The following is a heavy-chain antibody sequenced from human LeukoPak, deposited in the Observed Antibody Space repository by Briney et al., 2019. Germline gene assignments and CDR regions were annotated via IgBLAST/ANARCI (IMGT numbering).Heavy chain of an antibody. J-gene: IGHJ4*02. D-gene: IGHD1-26*01. Sequence: LGGSLRLSCAASGFPFSNYGMHWVRQAPGKGLEWVAVISSDGSDKYYADSVKGRFTIFRDNSKNTLYLQMNSLRAEDTAVYYCAKDKGREGDYWGQGNLVTVSS. CDR1: GFPFSNYG. CDR3: AKDKGREGDY. V-gene: IGHV3-30*18. CDR2: ISSDGSDK.